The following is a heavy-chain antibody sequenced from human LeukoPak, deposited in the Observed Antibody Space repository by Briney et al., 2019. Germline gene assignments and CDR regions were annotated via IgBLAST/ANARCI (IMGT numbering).Heavy chain of an antibody. V-gene: IGHV3-9*01. CDR3: TRDRGWQQFDY. D-gene: IGHD5-24*01. CDR2: ITWNSDDI. J-gene: IGHJ4*02. Sequence: GGSLRLSCAASGFTFSSYAMSWVRQAPGKGLEWVSGITWNSDDIAYADSVRGRFTISRDNAKNSLYLQMSSLRDDDTAVYYCTRDRGWQQFDYWGQGTLVTVSS. CDR1: GFTFSSYA.